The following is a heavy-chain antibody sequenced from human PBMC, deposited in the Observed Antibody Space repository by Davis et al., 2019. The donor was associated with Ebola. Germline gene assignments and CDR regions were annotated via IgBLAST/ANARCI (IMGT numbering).Heavy chain of an antibody. V-gene: IGHV4-59*11. Sequence: MPSETLSLTCTVSGGSIRTHYWSWIRQSPGKGLEWIGYIYYSGSTNYNPSLKSRVTISVDTSKNQFSLKLSSVTAADTAVYYCARPVFGDAFDIWGQGTMVTVSS. J-gene: IGHJ3*02. CDR2: IYYSGST. CDR3: ARPVFGDAFDI. D-gene: IGHD2-8*01. CDR1: GGSIRTHY.